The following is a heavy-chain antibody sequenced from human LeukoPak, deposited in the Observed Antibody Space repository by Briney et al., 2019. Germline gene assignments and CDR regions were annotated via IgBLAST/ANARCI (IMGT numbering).Heavy chain of an antibody. CDR2: IFKSGKT. Sequence: PSETLPLTCTVSGDSISSGAYYWTWIRQHPERGLEWIGYIFKSGKTYYNPSLKSRVVISIDTSNNRFSLELSSVTAADRAVYFCARARAYDVLTEVGFYYYGVDLWGRGTTVTV. CDR3: ARARAYDVLTEVGFYYYGVDL. D-gene: IGHD3-9*01. J-gene: IGHJ6*02. CDR1: GDSISSGAYY. V-gene: IGHV4-31*03.